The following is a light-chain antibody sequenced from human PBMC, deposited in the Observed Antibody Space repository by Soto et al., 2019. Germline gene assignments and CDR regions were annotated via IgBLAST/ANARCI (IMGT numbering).Light chain of an antibody. Sequence: QSVLTQPPSVSGIPGQRITISCSGSSSNIGVNAVSWYQQLPGTAPRLLMYSNSRRHSGVPARFSGSKSGTSASLAISGLQSDDESDYYCATWDDSLNGGVLGGGTKVTVL. CDR2: SNS. CDR1: SSNIGVNA. J-gene: IGLJ2*01. V-gene: IGLV1-44*01. CDR3: ATWDDSLNGGV.